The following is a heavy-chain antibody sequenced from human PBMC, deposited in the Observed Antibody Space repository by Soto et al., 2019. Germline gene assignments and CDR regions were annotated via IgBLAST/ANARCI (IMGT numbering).Heavy chain of an antibody. Sequence: PWGSLPLSCVSPVFTFSTYAMSWVGQAPGKGLEWVSAISAGGGSTYYADSVKGRSTISRDNSINTLYLQMNSLSTENTAVYYCAHPRGYGVLDAYDMWGQGAMVTVSS. CDR2: ISAGGGST. D-gene: IGHD4-17*01. CDR3: AHPRGYGVLDAYDM. J-gene: IGHJ3*02. CDR1: VFTFSTYA. V-gene: IGHV3-23*01.